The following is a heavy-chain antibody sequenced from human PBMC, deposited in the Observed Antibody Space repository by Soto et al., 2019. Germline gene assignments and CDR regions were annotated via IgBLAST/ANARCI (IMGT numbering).Heavy chain of an antibody. CDR2: ISGSGGST. CDR1: GFTFSSYA. Sequence: ESGGGLVQPGGSLRLSCAASGFTFSSYAMSWVRQAPGKGLEWVSAISGSGGSTYYADSVKGRFTISRDNSKNTLYLQMNSLRAEDTAVYYCAKGPEITIFGVAPADYWGQGTLVTVSS. V-gene: IGHV3-23*01. D-gene: IGHD3-3*01. J-gene: IGHJ4*02. CDR3: AKGPEITIFGVAPADY.